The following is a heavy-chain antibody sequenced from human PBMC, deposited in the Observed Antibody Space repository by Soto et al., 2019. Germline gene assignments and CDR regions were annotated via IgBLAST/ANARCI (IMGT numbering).Heavy chain of an antibody. J-gene: IGHJ6*02. CDR3: ARDGGFYYGMDV. CDR2: IYNSGST. Sequence: QVQLQESGPGLVKPSETLSLTCTVSGASISSYYWTWIRQPPGKGLEWLGYIYNSGSTNYNPSLKSRVTISVDTSKNQFSLKLSSVTAADTAVYYCARDGGFYYGMDVWGQGTTVTVSS. V-gene: IGHV4-59*01. D-gene: IGHD3-3*01. CDR1: GASISSYY.